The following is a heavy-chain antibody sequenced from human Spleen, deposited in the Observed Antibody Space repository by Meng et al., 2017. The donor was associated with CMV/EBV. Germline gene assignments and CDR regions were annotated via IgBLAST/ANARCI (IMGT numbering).Heavy chain of an antibody. CDR1: GDSISSGDYY. D-gene: IGHD1-7*01. CDR2: IYYSGST. V-gene: IGHV4-30-4*08. CDR3: ARGRINWNYGIDY. Sequence: LQEPGPGLVKPSQTLSLTGTVSGDSISSGDYYWSWIRQPPGKGLEWIGYIYYSGSTYYNPSLKGRVTISVDTSKNQFSLQLSSVTAADTAVYYCARGRINWNYGIDYWGQGTLVTVSS. J-gene: IGHJ4*02.